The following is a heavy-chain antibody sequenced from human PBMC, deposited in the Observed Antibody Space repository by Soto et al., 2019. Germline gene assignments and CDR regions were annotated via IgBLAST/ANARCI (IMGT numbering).Heavy chain of an antibody. J-gene: IGHJ5*02. CDR3: AKGDNLGPKTGYAFDP. CDR2: TYYRSKWYY. V-gene: IGHV6-1*01. CDR1: GDSVSNSAG. D-gene: IGHD5-12*01. Sequence: SQTLSLTCVITGDSVSNSAGWSWVRQSPSRGLEWLGRTYYRSKWYYEYAVSVRGRITINPDTSKNQYSLQLNSVTPEDTAVYFCAKGDNLGPKTGYAFDPWGQGIMVTVSS.